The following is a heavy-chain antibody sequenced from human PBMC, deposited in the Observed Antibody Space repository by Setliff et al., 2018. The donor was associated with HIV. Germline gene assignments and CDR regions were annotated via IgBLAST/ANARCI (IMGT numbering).Heavy chain of an antibody. CDR2: IYYSGST. CDR1: GGSISSYY. J-gene: IGHJ4*02. D-gene: IGHD6-19*01. CDR3: ARGSPEAYQDSGWYN. Sequence: SETLSLTCTVSGGSISSYYWSWIRQPPGKGLEWIGYIYYSGSTSYNPSLKGRVTISVEASKNQFSVRLNSVTAADTAVYYCARGSPEAYQDSGWYNWGQGTPVTVS. V-gene: IGHV4-59*01.